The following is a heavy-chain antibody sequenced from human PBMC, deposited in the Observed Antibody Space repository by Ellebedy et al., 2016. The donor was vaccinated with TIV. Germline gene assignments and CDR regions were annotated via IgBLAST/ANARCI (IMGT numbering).Heavy chain of an antibody. CDR2: IYGGGST. CDR1: GFTVTSNY. J-gene: IGHJ6*02. Sequence: GESLKISCAASGFTVTSNYMSWVRQAPGRGLEWVSVIYGGGSTYYADSVKGRFTISRDNSKNTLYLQMISLRAEDTALYYCARENWYYGMDVWGQGTTVTVSS. CDR3: ARENWYYGMDV. V-gene: IGHV3-53*01. D-gene: IGHD1-1*01.